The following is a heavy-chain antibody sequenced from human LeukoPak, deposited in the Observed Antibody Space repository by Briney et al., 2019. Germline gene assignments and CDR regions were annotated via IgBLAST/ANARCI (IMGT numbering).Heavy chain of an antibody. CDR1: GGFISSYY. J-gene: IGHJ4*02. V-gene: IGHV4-4*07. CDR3: ASDSSGYWKGYFDY. D-gene: IGHD3-22*01. CDR2: IYSSGST. Sequence: SETPSLTCIVSGGFISSYYWSWIRQPAGKGLEWIGRIYSSGSTIYNPSLKSRVTMSVDTSKNQFSLKLNSVTAADTAVYYCASDSSGYWKGYFDYWGQGTLVTVSS.